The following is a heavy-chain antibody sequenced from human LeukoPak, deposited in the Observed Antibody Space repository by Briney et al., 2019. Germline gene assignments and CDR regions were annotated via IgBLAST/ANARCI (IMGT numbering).Heavy chain of an antibody. CDR2: INPNSGGT. CDR1: GYTFTGYY. D-gene: IGHD6-19*01. Sequence: ASVKVSCKASGYTFTGYYMHWVRRAPGQGLEWKGWINPNSGGTNYAQKFQGRVTMTRDTSISTAYMELSRLRSDDTAVYYCARDYSGYSSGWYDYWGQGTLVTVSS. J-gene: IGHJ4*02. V-gene: IGHV1-2*02. CDR3: ARDYSGYSSGWYDY.